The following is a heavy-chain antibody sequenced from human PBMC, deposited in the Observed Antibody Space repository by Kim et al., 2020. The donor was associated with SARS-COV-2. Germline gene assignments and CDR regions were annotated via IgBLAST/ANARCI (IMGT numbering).Heavy chain of an antibody. CDR2: ISSSSSYI. V-gene: IGHV3-21*01. D-gene: IGHD3-3*01. CDR1: GFTFSSYS. CDR3: ARDLYYDFWSGYSGWFDP. Sequence: GGSLRLSCAASGFTFSSYSMNWVRQAPGKGLEWVSSISSSSSYIYYADSVKGRFTISRDNAKNSLYLQMNSLRAEDTAVYYCARDLYYDFWSGYSGWFDPWGQGTLVTVSS. J-gene: IGHJ5*02.